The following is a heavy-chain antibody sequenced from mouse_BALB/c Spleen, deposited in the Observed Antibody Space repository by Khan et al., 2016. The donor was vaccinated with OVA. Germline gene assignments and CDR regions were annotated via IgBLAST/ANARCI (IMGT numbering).Heavy chain of an antibody. D-gene: IGHD2-1*01. J-gene: IGHJ3*01. CDR1: GYTFTTYW. CDR2: INPTTGYA. CDR3: KRRGLYGNFAD. V-gene: IGHV1-7*01. Sequence: QVQLLQSGAELAQPGTSVKMSCQTSGYTFTTYWIHWVQQRPGQGLEWIGYINPTTGYAEYNQRFKDKVTLTTDKSSSTAYIQLSRLTSEESAVYYWKRRGLYGNFADWGQGTMVTVSA.